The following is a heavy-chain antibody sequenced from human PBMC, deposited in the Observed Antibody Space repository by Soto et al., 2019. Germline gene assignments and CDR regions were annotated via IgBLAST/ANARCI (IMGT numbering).Heavy chain of an antibody. V-gene: IGHV3-23*01. Sequence: PGGSLRLSCAASGFTFSSYAMSWVRQAPGKGLEWVSAISGSGGSTYYADSVKGRFTISRDNSKNTLYLQMNSLRAEDTAVYYCAKDHRAFYGSGSYYTNWGQGTLVTVSS. J-gene: IGHJ4*02. CDR2: ISGSGGST. CDR3: AKDHRAFYGSGSYYTN. CDR1: GFTFSSYA. D-gene: IGHD3-10*01.